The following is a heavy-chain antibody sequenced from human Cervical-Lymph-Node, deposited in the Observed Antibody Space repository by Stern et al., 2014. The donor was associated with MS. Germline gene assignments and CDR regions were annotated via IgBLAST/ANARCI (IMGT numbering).Heavy chain of an antibody. Sequence: QVQLQESGPGLVKPSGTLSLTCAVSGDSISSRYWWTWVRQPPGKGLEWIGEIFHTGSANYNPSLKSRVTISVAKSKNQFSLRRNSVTAADTAVYFCARGGYTADESDYWGQGTLVTVSS. J-gene: IGHJ4*02. CDR1: GDSISSRYW. V-gene: IGHV4-4*02. D-gene: IGHD5-12*01. CDR3: ARGGYTADESDY. CDR2: IFHTGSA.